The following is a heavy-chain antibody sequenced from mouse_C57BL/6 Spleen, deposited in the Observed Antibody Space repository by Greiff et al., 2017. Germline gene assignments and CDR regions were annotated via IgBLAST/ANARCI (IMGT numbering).Heavy chain of an antibody. D-gene: IGHD2-1*01. CDR1: GYSITSGYY. CDR3: ARDGNYLWDY. Sequence: EVQLQQSGPGLVKPSQSLSLTCSVTGYSITSGYYWNWIRQFPGNKLEWMGYISYDGSNNYNPSLKNRISITRDTSKNQFFLKLNSVTTEDTATYYCARDGNYLWDYWGQGTTLTVSS. CDR2: ISYDGSN. J-gene: IGHJ2*01. V-gene: IGHV3-6*01.